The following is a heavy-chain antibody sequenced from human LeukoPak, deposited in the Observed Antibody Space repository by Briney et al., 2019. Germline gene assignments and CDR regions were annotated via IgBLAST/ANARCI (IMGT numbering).Heavy chain of an antibody. D-gene: IGHD2-2*01. J-gene: IGHJ4*02. CDR1: GFIFSNYW. Sequence: GGSLRLSCAPSGFIFSNYWMSWVRQAPGKGLEWVAMIKQDGSGKYYVGSVKGRFTISRDNAKNSLYLQMNSLRAEDTAVYYCGVSVVIPAAFDHWGQGTLVTVSS. CDR2: IKQDGSGK. CDR3: GVSVVIPAAFDH. V-gene: IGHV3-7*01.